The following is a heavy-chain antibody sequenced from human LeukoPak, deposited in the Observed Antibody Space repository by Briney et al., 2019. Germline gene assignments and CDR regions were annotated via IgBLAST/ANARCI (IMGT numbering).Heavy chain of an antibody. V-gene: IGHV3-7*01. CDR3: GSGGNDFVT. Sequence: GGSLRLSCAASGFAFSSYWMSWVRQAPGKGLEWVANINLDGTEVHYVDSLKDRFTISRDNARNSLYLQIDSLRAEDTAVYYWGSGGNDFVTWGQERWSPSPQ. CDR1: GFAFSSYW. CDR2: INLDGTEV. J-gene: IGHJ5*01. D-gene: IGHD3-16*01.